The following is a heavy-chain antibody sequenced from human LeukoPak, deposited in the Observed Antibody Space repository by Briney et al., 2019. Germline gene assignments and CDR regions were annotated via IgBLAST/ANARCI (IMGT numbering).Heavy chain of an antibody. CDR1: GFTFSDYY. V-gene: IGHV3-11*04. J-gene: IGHJ3*01. Sequence: GGSLRLSCAASGFTFSDYYMSWIRQAPGKGLEWVSYISGSVSTIYYADSVEGRFTISRDNAGNSLFLQMNSLRAEDTAVYYCASDNRVYGSGSYAFDVWGQGTMVIVSS. CDR3: ASDNRVYGSGSYAFDV. D-gene: IGHD3-10*01. CDR2: ISGSVSTI.